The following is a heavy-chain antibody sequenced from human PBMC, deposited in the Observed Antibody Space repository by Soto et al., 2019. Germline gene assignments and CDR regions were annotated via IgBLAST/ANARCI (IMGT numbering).Heavy chain of an antibody. CDR3: ARVSGDIVVVPAANSGAWFDP. J-gene: IGHJ5*02. Sequence: PSETLSLTCTVSGGSISSGGYYWSWIRQHPGKGLEWIGYIYYSGSTYYNPSLKSRVTISVDTSKNQFSLKLSSVTAADTAVYYCARVSGDIVVVPAANSGAWFDPWGQGTLVTVSS. CDR2: IYYSGST. D-gene: IGHD2-2*01. V-gene: IGHV4-31*03. CDR1: GGSISSGGYY.